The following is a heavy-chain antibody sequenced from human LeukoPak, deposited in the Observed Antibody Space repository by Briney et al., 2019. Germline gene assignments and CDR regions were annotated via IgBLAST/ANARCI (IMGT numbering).Heavy chain of an antibody. CDR1: GFTFSTYW. D-gene: IGHD1-26*01. Sequence: GGSLRLSCAASGFTFSTYWMSWVRQAPGKGLEWVANIKRDGSEKYYMDSVKGRFTISRDNAKNSLYLQMNSLRAEDTAIYYCAREARGSYPPGLDYWGQGTLVTVSS. J-gene: IGHJ4*02. CDR3: AREARGSYPPGLDY. CDR2: IKRDGSEK. V-gene: IGHV3-7*01.